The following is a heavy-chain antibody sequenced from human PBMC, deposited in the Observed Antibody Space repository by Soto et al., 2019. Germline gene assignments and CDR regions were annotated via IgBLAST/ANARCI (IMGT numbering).Heavy chain of an antibody. CDR1: GGTFSNYS. Sequence: SVKVSCKASGGTFSNYSISWVRQAPGQGLEWMGGIIPIFGTSNYAQKFQGRVTLTADESTNTAYMELSTLRSEHTALYYCATDVIVMVLGATRAGGRFDPWGQGTLVTVSS. D-gene: IGHD2-15*01. V-gene: IGHV1-69*13. CDR2: IIPIFGTS. J-gene: IGHJ5*02. CDR3: ATDVIVMVLGATRAGGRFDP.